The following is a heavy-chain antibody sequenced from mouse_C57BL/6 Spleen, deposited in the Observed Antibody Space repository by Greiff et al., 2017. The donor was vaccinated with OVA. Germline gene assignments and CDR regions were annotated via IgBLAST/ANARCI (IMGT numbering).Heavy chain of an antibody. CDR3: ARRDSSGYDDNDD. V-gene: IGHV1-69*01. J-gene: IGHJ4*01. CDR1: GYTFTSYW. D-gene: IGHD3-2*02. Sequence: QVQLQQPGAELVMPGASVKLSCKASGYTFTSYWMHWVKQRPGQGLEWIGVIDPSASYTNYNQKFKGKSTLTVDKSSSTAYMQISSLTSEDSAVYYCARRDSSGYDDNDDWGQGASVTASS. CDR2: IDPSASYT.